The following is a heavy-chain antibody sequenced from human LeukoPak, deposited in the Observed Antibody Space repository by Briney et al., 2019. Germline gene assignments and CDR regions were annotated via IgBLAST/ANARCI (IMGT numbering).Heavy chain of an antibody. V-gene: IGHV5-51*01. J-gene: IGHJ4*02. Sequence: GESLKISCKGSGYSFASYWIGWVRQMPGKGLEWMGIIYPGDSDTRYSSSFQGQVTISADKSISTAYLQWSSLKASDTAIYYCARRGSSANFDYWGQGTLVTVSS. CDR2: IYPGDSDT. CDR1: GYSFASYW. CDR3: ARRGSSANFDY. D-gene: IGHD3-16*01.